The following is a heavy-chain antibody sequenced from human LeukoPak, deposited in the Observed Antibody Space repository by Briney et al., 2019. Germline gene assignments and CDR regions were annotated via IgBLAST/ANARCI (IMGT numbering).Heavy chain of an antibody. V-gene: IGHV1-8*01. D-gene: IGHD4-17*01. CDR2: MNPNSGNT. CDR3: ARRIGDLYYYYYMDV. CDR1: GYTFTSYD. Sequence: ASVKVSCKASGYTFTSYDINWVRQATGQGLEWMGWMNPNSGNTGYAQKFQGRVTMTRNTSISTAYMELSSLRSEDRAVYCCARRIGDLYYYYYMDVWGKGATVTISS. J-gene: IGHJ6*03.